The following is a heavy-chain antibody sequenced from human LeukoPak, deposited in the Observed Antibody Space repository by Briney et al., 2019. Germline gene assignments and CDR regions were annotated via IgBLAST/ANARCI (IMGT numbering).Heavy chain of an antibody. CDR3: ARENMRVAGTIANYFDY. Sequence: QPGGSLRLSCAASGLTFSSYAMSWVRQAPGKGLEWVSAISGSGGSTYYADSVKGRFTISRDNSKNTLYLQMNSLRAEDTAVYYCARENMRVAGTIANYFDYWGQGTLVTVSS. CDR2: ISGSGGST. CDR1: GLTFSSYA. D-gene: IGHD6-19*01. J-gene: IGHJ4*02. V-gene: IGHV3-23*01.